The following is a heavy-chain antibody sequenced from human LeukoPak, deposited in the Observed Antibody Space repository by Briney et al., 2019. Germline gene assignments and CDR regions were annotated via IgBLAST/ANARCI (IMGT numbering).Heavy chain of an antibody. J-gene: IGHJ5*02. Sequence: ASVKVSCKVSGYTLTELSMHWVRQAPGNGLEWMGGFDPEDGETIYAQKFQGRVTMTRDTSIRTAYMELSRLRSDDTAVYYCARADMVRGVGLFFDRNWFDPWGQGTLVTVSS. D-gene: IGHD3-10*01. V-gene: IGHV1-24*01. CDR3: ARADMVRGVGLFFDRNWFDP. CDR1: GYTLTELS. CDR2: FDPEDGET.